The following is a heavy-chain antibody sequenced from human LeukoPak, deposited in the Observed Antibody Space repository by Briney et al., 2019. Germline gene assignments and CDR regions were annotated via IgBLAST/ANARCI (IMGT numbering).Heavy chain of an antibody. D-gene: IGHD3-22*01. J-gene: IGHJ4*02. Sequence: SVNLPCKASGGTFSSYAISWVRQAPGQGLEWMGGLLPIFGTANYAQKFQDRVTITTDESTSTAYMKLSSLRSEDTAVYYCASLSTYYYDSSGYYYGPIGFDYWGQGTLVTVSS. V-gene: IGHV1-69*05. CDR2: LLPIFGTA. CDR1: GGTFSSYA. CDR3: ASLSTYYYDSSGYYYGPIGFDY.